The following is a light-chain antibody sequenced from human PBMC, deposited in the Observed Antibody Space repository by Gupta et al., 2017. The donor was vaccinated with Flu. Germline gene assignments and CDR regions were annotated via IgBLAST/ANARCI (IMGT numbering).Light chain of an antibody. J-gene: IGKJ1*01. CDR2: GAS. CDR3: QQEDSHPRT. Sequence: AIRMTQSPSSFSASAGDRVTITCRASQGISSYLAWYQQKPGKAPRLLIYGASRLQTGVPSRFSGSGSGTDFTLTITYLQSEDFATYYCQQEDSHPRTFGQGTKVEIK. V-gene: IGKV1-8*01. CDR1: QGISSY.